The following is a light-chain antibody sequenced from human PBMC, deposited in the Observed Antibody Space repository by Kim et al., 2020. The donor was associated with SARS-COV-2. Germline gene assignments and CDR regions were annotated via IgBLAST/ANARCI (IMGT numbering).Light chain of an antibody. CDR2: QDN. J-gene: IGLJ2*01. CDR1: KLGEKY. CDR3: QTWDSTTVI. V-gene: IGLV3-1*01. Sequence: YELTQPPSVSVSPGRTARITCSGDKLGEKYTSWYQHKSGQSPVVVIYQDNKRPSGMTERFSGSSSGNTATLTISGTQPMDEADYYCQTWDSTTVIFGGGTQLTVL.